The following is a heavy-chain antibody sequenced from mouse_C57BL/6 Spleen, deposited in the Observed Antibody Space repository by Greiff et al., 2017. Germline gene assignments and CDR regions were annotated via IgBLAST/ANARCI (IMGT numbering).Heavy chain of an antibody. CDR3: ARGRDYIDY. CDR2: IDPSDSYT. CDR1: GYTFTSYW. J-gene: IGHJ2*01. Sequence: QVQLQQPEAELVMPGASVKLSCKASGYTFTSYWMHWVKQRPGQGLEWIGEIDPSDSYTNYNQKFKGKSTLTVDKASSTAYMQLSSLTSEDSAGYYCARGRDYIDYWGQGTTLTVSS. V-gene: IGHV1-69*01.